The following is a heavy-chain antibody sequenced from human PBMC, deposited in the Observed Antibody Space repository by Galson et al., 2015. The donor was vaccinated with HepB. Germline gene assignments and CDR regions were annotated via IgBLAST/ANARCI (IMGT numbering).Heavy chain of an antibody. J-gene: IGHJ6*02. CDR1: GYTFTGHY. Sequence: SVKVSCKASGYTFTGHYMHWVRQAPGQGLEWMGWINPNSGGTNYAQKFQGWVTMTRDTSISTAYMELSRLRSDDTAVYYCAREGQQLVPGHYYGMDVWGQGTTVTVSS. CDR3: AREGQQLVPGHYYGMDV. CDR2: INPNSGGT. V-gene: IGHV1-2*04. D-gene: IGHD6-13*01.